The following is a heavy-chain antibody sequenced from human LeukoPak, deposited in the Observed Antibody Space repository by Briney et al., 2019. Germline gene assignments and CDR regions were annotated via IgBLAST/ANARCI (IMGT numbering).Heavy chain of an antibody. J-gene: IGHJ6*03. CDR2: ISGRDGST. Sequence: GGSLRLSCAASGFTFSSFAMGWVRQAPGKGLQWVSSISGRDGSTYYAASVKGRFTISRDNSKNTLYLQINSLRDEDTAVYYCAREGFSRGYYQYYYMDVWGKGTTVTVSS. V-gene: IGHV3-23*01. CDR1: GFTFSSFA. CDR3: AREGFSRGYYQYYYMDV. D-gene: IGHD6-13*01.